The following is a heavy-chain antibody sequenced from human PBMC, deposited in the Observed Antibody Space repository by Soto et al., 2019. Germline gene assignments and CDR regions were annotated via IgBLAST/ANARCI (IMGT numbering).Heavy chain of an antibody. CDR2: INHSGST. Sequence: SETLSLTCAVYGGSFSGYYWSWIRQPPGKGLEWIGEINHSGSTNYNPSLKSRVTISVDTSKNQFSLKLSSVTAADTAVYYCARGDPMAAAGTNTLRSYYFDYWGQGTLVTVSS. CDR3: ARGDPMAAAGTNTLRSYYFDY. D-gene: IGHD6-13*01. V-gene: IGHV4-34*01. CDR1: GGSFSGYY. J-gene: IGHJ4*02.